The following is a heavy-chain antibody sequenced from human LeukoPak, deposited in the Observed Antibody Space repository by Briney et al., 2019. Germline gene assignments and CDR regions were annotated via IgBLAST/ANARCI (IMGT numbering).Heavy chain of an antibody. CDR3: ASSRAVAGTRLRYFDY. D-gene: IGHD6-19*01. V-gene: IGHV4-39*01. CDR1: GGSISSSSYY. J-gene: IGHJ4*02. Sequence: SETLSLTCTVSGGSISSSSYYWGWIRQPPGKGLEWIGSIYYSGSTYYNPSLKSRVTISVDTSKNQFSLKLSSVTAADTAVYYCASSRAVAGTRLRYFDYWGQGTLVTVSS. CDR2: IYYSGST.